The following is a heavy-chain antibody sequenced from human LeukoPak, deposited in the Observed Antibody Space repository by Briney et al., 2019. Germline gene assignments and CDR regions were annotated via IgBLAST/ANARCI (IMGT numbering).Heavy chain of an antibody. D-gene: IGHD6-25*01. V-gene: IGHV3-23*01. Sequence: GGSLRLSCAASGFTFRNYAMSWVRQAPGKGLEWVSVIDGGGGPTYYADSVKGRFTISRDNSKNTLYLQMNSLIAEDVAVYFCAKNSGYNWQYFFDYRGQGTLVTVSS. CDR2: IDGGGGPT. CDR1: GFTFRNYA. J-gene: IGHJ4*02. CDR3: AKNSGYNWQYFFDY.